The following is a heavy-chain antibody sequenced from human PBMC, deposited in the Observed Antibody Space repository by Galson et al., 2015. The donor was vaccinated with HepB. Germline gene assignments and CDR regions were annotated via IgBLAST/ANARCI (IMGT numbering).Heavy chain of an antibody. CDR3: ARGEKAFWSGYHFQEGYYYYMDV. CDR2: IIPIFGTA. CDR1: GGTFSSYA. V-gene: IGHV1-69*13. J-gene: IGHJ6*03. Sequence: SVKVSCKASGGTFSSYAISWVRQAPGQGLEWMGGIIPIFGTANYAQKFQGRVTITADESTSTAYMELSSLRSEDTAVYYCARGEKAFWSGYHFQEGYYYYMDVWGKGTTVTVSS. D-gene: IGHD3-3*01.